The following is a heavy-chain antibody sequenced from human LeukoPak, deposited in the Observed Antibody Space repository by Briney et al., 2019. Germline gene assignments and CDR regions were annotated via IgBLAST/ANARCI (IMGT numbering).Heavy chain of an antibody. CDR3: ARFWNVDTAMVTDSHDAFDI. V-gene: IGHV5-51*01. CDR2: IYPGDSDT. CDR1: GYSFTSYW. Sequence: GESLKISCQGSGYSFTSYWIGWVRQMPGKGLEWMGIIYPGDSDTRYSPSFQGQVTISADKSISTAYLQWSSLKASDPAMYYCARFWNVDTAMVTDSHDAFDIWGQGTMVTVSS. D-gene: IGHD5-18*01. J-gene: IGHJ3*02.